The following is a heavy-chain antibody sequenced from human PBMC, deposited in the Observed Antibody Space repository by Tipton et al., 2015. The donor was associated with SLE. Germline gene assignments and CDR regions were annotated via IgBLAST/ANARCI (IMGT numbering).Heavy chain of an antibody. CDR1: GFTFSSYW. V-gene: IGHV3-23*01. Sequence: SLRLSCAASGFTFSSYWMHWVRQAPGKGLEWVSAISGSGGSTYYADSVKGRFTISRDNSKNTLYLQMNSLRAEDTAVYYCAKERMLRSGSPFDYWGQETLVTVSS. J-gene: IGHJ4*02. CDR3: AKERMLRSGSPFDY. CDR2: ISGSGGST. D-gene: IGHD3-3*01.